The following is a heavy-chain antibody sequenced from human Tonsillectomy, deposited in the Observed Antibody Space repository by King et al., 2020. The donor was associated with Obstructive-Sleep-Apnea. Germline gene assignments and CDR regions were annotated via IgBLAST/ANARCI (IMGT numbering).Heavy chain of an antibody. CDR1: GYTFTTYW. CDR2: IDPSDSYT. J-gene: IGHJ4*02. D-gene: IGHD1-26*01. CDR3: ATSNVGSFNY. V-gene: IGHV5-10-1*01. Sequence: LVQSGPEVKKPGASLRISCKGSGYTFTTYWISWVRQMPGKGLEWMGRIDPSDSYTKYSPSFQGHVTISADKSIATAYLQWSSLKASDTAMYYCATSNVGSFNYWGQGTLVTVSP.